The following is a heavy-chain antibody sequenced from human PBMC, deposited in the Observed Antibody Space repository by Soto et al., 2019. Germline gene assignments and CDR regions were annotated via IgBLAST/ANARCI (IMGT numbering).Heavy chain of an antibody. J-gene: IGHJ5*02. D-gene: IGHD1-26*01. CDR2: IKSKTDGGQR. Sequence: EVRLVESGGGLVKPGGSRRLSCVASGFTFSNAWMSWVRQATGKGLEWVGRIKSKTDGGQRDYAGPVKGRFTISGDDPKNTLYLQMKRLKTEDTAVYYCTTLSPKVQWELGPWGQGTLVTVSS. V-gene: IGHV3-15*01. CDR1: GFTFSNAW. CDR3: TTLSPKVQWELGP.